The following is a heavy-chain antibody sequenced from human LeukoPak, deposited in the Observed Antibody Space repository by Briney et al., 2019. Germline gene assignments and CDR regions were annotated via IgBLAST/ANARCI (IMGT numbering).Heavy chain of an antibody. J-gene: IGHJ6*03. CDR2: INHSGST. V-gene: IGHV4-34*01. CDR1: GGSFSGYY. CDR3: ARAGTTVTTYYYYYYMDV. Sequence: SETLSLTCAVYGGSFSGYYWSWLRQPPGKGREWIGEINHSGSTNYNPSLKSRVTISVDTSKNQFSLKLSSVTAADTAVYYCARAGTTVTTYYYYYYMDVWGKGTTVTVSS. D-gene: IGHD4-17*01.